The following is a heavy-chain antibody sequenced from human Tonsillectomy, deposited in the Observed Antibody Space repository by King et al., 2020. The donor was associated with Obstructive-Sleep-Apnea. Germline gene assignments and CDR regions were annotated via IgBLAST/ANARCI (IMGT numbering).Heavy chain of an antibody. CDR3: GTDTKLELRPLEDY. J-gene: IGHJ4*02. D-gene: IGHD1-7*01. V-gene: IGHV3-21*01. CDR2: ISSSSSYI. Sequence: VQLVESGGGLVKPGGSLRLSCAASGITFSNYSMNWVRQAPGKGLEWVSSISSSSSYIYYADSVKGRFTISRDNSKNSLYLQMNSLRAEDTAVYYCGTDTKLELRPLEDYWGQGTLVSVSS. CDR1: GITFSNYS.